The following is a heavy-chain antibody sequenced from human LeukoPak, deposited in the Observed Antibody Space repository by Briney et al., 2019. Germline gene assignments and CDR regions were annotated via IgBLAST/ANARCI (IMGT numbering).Heavy chain of an antibody. V-gene: IGHV1-2*02. D-gene: IGHD3-9*01. CDR3: ARVLFNSGYDS. CDR1: GYTFTSYY. J-gene: IGHJ5*01. Sequence: ASVKVSYKASGYTFTSYYMHWVRQAPGQGLEWMGWINPNSGETRYEQKFQGRVTMTRDTSIDTAHMELGSLTSDDTAVYYCARVLFNSGYDSWGQGTLVTVSS. CDR2: INPNSGET.